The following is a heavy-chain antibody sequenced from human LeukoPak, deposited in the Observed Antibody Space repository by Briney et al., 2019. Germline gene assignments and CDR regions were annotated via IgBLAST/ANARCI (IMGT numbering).Heavy chain of an antibody. CDR3: ASAHTYDFWSGYYPYYYYGMDV. V-gene: IGHV1-8*01. CDR1: GYTFTSYD. J-gene: IGHJ6*02. Sequence: ASVKVSCKASGYTFTSYDINWVRQATGQGLEWMGWMNPNSGNTGYAQKSQGRVTMTRNTSISTAYMELSSLRSEDTAVYYCASAHTYDFWSGYYPYYYYGMDVWGQGTTVTVSS. CDR2: MNPNSGNT. D-gene: IGHD3-3*01.